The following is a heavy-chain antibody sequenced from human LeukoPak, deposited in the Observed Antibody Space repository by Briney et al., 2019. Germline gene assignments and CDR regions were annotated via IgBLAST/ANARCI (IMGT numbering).Heavy chain of an antibody. D-gene: IGHD2-2*02. CDR2: INPGNGDT. V-gene: IGHV1-3*03. CDR1: GYSFTSQD. J-gene: IGHJ4*02. Sequence: ASVTVSCKTSGYSFTSQDMHWLRQAPGQSLEWMGCINPGNGDTKYSQELQGRVTITRATSATTAYMELSSLRSDDMAVYYCTLYNYWGQGTLVTVSS. CDR3: TLYNY.